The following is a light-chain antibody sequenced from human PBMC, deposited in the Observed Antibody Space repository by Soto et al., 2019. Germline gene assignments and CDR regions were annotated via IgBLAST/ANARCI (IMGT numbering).Light chain of an antibody. CDR2: GAS. CDR3: QQYNNWPPLT. J-gene: IGKJ4*01. V-gene: IGKV3-15*01. CDR1: QSVSSN. Sequence: EIVMTQSPATLSVAPGERATLSCRASQSVSSNLAWYQQKPGHAPRLLIYGASTRATGIPARFSGRGSGTEFTLTISSLESEDFAVYYCQQYNNWPPLTFGGGTKVDI.